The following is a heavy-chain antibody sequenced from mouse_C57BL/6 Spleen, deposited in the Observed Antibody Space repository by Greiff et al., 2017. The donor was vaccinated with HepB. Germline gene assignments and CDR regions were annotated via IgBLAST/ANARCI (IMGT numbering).Heavy chain of an antibody. CDR1: GFTFSDYG. CDR3: ERLGYYYGSSYAYFDV. J-gene: IGHJ1*03. V-gene: IGHV5-15*01. Sequence: VQLKESGGGLVQPGGSLKLSCAASGFTFSDYGMAWVRQAPRKGPEWVAFISNLAYSIYYADTVTGRFTISRENAKNTLYLEMSSLRSEDTAMYYCERLGYYYGSSYAYFDVWGTGTTVTVSS. D-gene: IGHD1-1*01. CDR2: ISNLAYSI.